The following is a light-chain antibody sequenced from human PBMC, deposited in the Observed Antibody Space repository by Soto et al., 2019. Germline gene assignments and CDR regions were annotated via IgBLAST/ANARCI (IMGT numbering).Light chain of an antibody. Sequence: IVLTPTPLSSPVTLGQPASISCRSSQSLVHSDGNTYFNWLQQRPGQPPRLLIYKFSKRFPGFPDRFSGSGAGSYCTLKISRVEAEDVGFYYGRQATHSYTFCQWTKLEIK. CDR1: QSLVHSDGNTY. V-gene: IGKV2-24*01. CDR3: RQATHSYT. J-gene: IGKJ2*01. CDR2: KFS.